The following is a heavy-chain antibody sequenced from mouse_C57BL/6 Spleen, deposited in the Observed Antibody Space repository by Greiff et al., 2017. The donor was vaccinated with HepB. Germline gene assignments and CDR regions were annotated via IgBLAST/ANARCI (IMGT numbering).Heavy chain of an antibody. V-gene: IGHV1-4*01. Sequence: QVQLQQSGAELARPGASVKMSCKASGYTFTSYTMHWVKQRPGQGLEWIGYINPSSGYTKYNQKFKDKATLTADKSSSTAYMQLSSLTSEDSAVYYCARGDDGYSWFAYWGQGTLVTVSA. D-gene: IGHD2-3*01. CDR3: ARGDDGYSWFAY. CDR2: INPSSGYT. J-gene: IGHJ3*01. CDR1: GYTFTSYT.